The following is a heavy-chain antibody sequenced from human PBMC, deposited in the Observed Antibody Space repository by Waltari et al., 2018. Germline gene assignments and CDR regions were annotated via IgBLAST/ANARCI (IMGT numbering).Heavy chain of an antibody. CDR1: GGSISRSNTY. Sequence: QLQLQESGPGLVKPSETLSLHWAVSGGSISRSNTYWDWIRQPPGKGLEWIGSIYYSGSTYYNPSLKSRVTISVDTSKNHFSLKLGSVTAADTSLYYCARHSAYAGTGYYYGMDVWGQGTTVTVSS. J-gene: IGHJ6*02. CDR2: IYYSGST. D-gene: IGHD6-13*01. CDR3: ARHSAYAGTGYYYGMDV. V-gene: IGHV4-39*01.